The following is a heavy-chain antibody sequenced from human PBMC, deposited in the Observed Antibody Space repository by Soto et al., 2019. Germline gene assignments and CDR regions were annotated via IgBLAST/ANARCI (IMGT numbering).Heavy chain of an antibody. J-gene: IGHJ6*02. Sequence: SETLSLTCSVSGGSISSGDYYWSCIRQPPGKGLGWIGYIYYSGCTYSNPSLKSRVTISVDMSKNQLSLKLSSVTAADTAVSDCARESPLMTMDVWGQGTTVTVSS. CDR1: GGSISSGDYY. V-gene: IGHV4-30-4*01. D-gene: IGHD2-8*01. CDR2: IYYSGCT. CDR3: ARESPLMTMDV.